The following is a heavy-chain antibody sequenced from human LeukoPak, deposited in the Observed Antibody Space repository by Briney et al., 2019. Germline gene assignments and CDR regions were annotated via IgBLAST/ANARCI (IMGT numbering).Heavy chain of an antibody. CDR2: ISSSSSYI. CDR1: GFTFSSYS. V-gene: IGHV3-21*01. J-gene: IGHJ4*02. Sequence: GGSLRLSCAASGFTFSSYSMNWVRQAPGKGLEWVSSISSSSSYIYYADSVKGRFTISRDNAKNSLYLQMNSLRSEDTAVYCCARERRYSSGNFDYWGQGTLVTVSS. D-gene: IGHD6-19*01. CDR3: ARERRYSSGNFDY.